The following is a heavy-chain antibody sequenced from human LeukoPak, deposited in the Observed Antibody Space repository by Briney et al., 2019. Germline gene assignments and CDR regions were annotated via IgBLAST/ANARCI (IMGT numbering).Heavy chain of an antibody. CDR2: INPNSGGT. D-gene: IGHD4-17*01. CDR1: GYTFTGYY. J-gene: IGHJ5*02. CDR3: ARKDRDGDYFLGGNWFDP. Sequence: GASVKVSCKASGYTFTGYYMHWVRQAPGQGLEWMGWINPNSGGTNYAQKFQGRVTMTRDTSISTSYMELSRLRSDDTAVYYCARKDRDGDYFLGGNWFDPWGQGTLVTVSS. V-gene: IGHV1-2*02.